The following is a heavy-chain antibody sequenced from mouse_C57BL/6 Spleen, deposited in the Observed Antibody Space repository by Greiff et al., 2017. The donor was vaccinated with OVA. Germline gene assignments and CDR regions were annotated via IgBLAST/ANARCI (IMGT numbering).Heavy chain of an antibody. J-gene: IGHJ2*01. Sequence: QVQLLQSGAELVRPGASVKLSCKASGYTFTDYEMHWVKQTPGHGLEWIGAIDPETGGTAYNQQFKGKATLSADKSSSTASLQLRSLTSEDSAVYYCTRSGRRYYFDYWGQGTTLTVSS. CDR2: IDPETGGT. CDR3: TRSGRRYYFDY. V-gene: IGHV1-15*01. CDR1: GYTFTDYE. D-gene: IGHD2-14*01.